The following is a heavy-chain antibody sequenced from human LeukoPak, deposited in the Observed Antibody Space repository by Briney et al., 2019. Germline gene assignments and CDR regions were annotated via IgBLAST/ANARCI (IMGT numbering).Heavy chain of an antibody. CDR1: GGSISSYY. V-gene: IGHV4-59*01. J-gene: IGHJ4*02. Sequence: SETLSLTCTVSGGSISSYYWSWIRQPPGKGLEWIGYIYYSGSTNYNPSLKSRVTILVDTSKNQFSLKLSSVTAADTAVYYCARERIFGYFDYWGQGTLVTVSS. CDR2: IYYSGST. D-gene: IGHD3-3*01. CDR3: ARERIFGYFDY.